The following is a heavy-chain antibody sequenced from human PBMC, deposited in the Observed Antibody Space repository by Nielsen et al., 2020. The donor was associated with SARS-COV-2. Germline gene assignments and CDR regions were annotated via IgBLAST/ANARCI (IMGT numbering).Heavy chain of an antibody. J-gene: IGHJ4*02. CDR3: ARGPVREPTIFGVVTTRSYFDY. CDR2: IYYSGST. V-gene: IGHV4-31*03. CDR1: GGSISSGGYY. D-gene: IGHD3-3*01. Sequence: SETLSLTCTVSGGSISSGGYYWSWIRQHPGKGLEWIGYIYYSGSTYYNPSLKSRVTISVDTSKNQFSLKLSSVTAADTAVYYCARGPVREPTIFGVVTTRSYFDYWGQGTLVTVSS.